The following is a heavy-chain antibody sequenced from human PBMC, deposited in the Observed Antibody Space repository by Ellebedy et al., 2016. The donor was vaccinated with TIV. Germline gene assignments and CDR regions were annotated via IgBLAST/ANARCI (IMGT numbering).Heavy chain of an antibody. D-gene: IGHD3-10*01. CDR3: ARERVRYGSGRNYYYYYGMDV. CDR1: GYTFTSYY. J-gene: IGHJ6*02. V-gene: IGHV1-46*01. CDR2: INPNGGST. Sequence: AASVKVSCKASGYTFTSYYIHWVRQAPGQGLEWMGIINPNGGSTRYAQKFQGRVTMTRDTSTSTVYMELSSLRSEDTAVYYCARERVRYGSGRNYYYYYGMDVWGQGTTVTVSS.